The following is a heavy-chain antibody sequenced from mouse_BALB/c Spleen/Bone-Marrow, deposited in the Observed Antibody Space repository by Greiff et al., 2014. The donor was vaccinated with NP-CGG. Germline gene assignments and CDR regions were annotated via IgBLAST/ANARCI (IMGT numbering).Heavy chain of an antibody. D-gene: IGHD2-10*02. CDR1: GFSLTTYG. V-gene: IGHV2-6*02. CDR3: ARNPYGNYAMDY. Sequence: QVQLKESGPGLVAPSQSLSITCTVSGFSLTTYGVHWVRQPPGKGLEWLVVIWSDGNTTYNSALKSRLSISKDNSKSQVFLKMNSLQTDDTAMYYCARNPYGNYAMDYWGQRISVTVSS. J-gene: IGHJ4*01. CDR2: IWSDGNT.